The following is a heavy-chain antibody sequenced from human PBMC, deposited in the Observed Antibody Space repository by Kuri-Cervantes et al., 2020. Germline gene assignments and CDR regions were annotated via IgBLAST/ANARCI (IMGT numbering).Heavy chain of an antibody. V-gene: IGHV1-18*01. CDR1: GYTFTSYG. Sequence: ASVKVSCKASGYTFTSYGISWVRQAPGQGLEWMGWISAYNGNTNYAQKLQGRVTMTTDTSTSTAYMELRSLRSDDTAVYYCARHLRQAGSGWWGALDAFDIWGQGTMVTVSS. CDR2: ISAYNGNT. CDR3: ARHLRQAGSGWWGALDAFDI. D-gene: IGHD6-19*01. J-gene: IGHJ3*02.